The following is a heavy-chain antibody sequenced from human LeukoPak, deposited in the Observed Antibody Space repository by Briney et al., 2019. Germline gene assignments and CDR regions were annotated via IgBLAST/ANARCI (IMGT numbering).Heavy chain of an antibody. D-gene: IGHD6-13*01. V-gene: IGHV4-4*07. CDR2: IYASGST. J-gene: IGHJ4*02. Sequence: SETLSLTCTVSGSSISSYYWSWIRQPAGKGLEWIGRIYASGSTNYNPSLKSRVTMQVDTYKNQYSLKLSSVTDADTDVYYCARGYRSSDWDYWGQGTLVTVSS. CDR3: ARGYRSSDWDY. CDR1: GSSISSYY.